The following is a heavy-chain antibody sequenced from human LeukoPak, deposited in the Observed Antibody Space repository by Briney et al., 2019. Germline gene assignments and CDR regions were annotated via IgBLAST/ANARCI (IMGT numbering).Heavy chain of an antibody. CDR2: ISGSGGNI. CDR3: AKTDRTGALGRFRMRSDAFDI. CDR1: GFTFSSYA. J-gene: IGHJ3*02. Sequence: GGSLRLSCAASGFTFSSYAMSWVRQAPGKGLEWVSGISGSGGNIHYVDSVKGRFTISRDNSKNMLYLQMNSLRAEDTAVYYCAKTDRTGALGRFRMRSDAFDIWGQGTMVTVSS. D-gene: IGHD3-3*01. V-gene: IGHV3-23*01.